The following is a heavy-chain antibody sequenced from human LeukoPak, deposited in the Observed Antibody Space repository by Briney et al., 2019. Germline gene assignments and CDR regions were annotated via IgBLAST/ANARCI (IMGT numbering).Heavy chain of an antibody. CDR2: INWNGDST. CDR3: PREYCSGDTCYRGFDS. CDR1: GFIFDDYA. Sequence: AGGSLRLSCAASGFIFDDYAMSWVRQAPGKGLEWVSGINWNGDSTGYADSVRGRFTISRDNSKNSLYLQMNSLRAEDTAVYYCPREYCSGDTCYRGFDSWGQGTLVTVSS. D-gene: IGHD2-15*01. J-gene: IGHJ4*02. V-gene: IGHV3-20*04.